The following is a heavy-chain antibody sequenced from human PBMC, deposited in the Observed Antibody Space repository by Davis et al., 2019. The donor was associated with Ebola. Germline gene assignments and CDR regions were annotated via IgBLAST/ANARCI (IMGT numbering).Heavy chain of an antibody. V-gene: IGHV3-48*01. CDR3: ASGWLRTTYGMDV. CDR2: ISSSGSTI. Sequence: GESLKISCAASGFTFSSYAMSWIRQAPGKGLEWVSYISSSGSTIYYADSVKGRFTISRDNSKNTLYLQMNSLRAEDTAVYYCASGWLRTTYGMDVWGQGATVTVSS. J-gene: IGHJ6*02. CDR1: GFTFSSYA. D-gene: IGHD5-12*01.